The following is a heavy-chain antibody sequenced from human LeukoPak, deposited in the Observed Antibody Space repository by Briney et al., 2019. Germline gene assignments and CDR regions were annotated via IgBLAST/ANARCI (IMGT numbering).Heavy chain of an antibody. D-gene: IGHD3-9*01. Sequence: ASVKVSCKASGYTFTSYGISWVRQAPGQGLEWMGWISAYNGNTNYAQKLQGRVTMTTDTSTSTAYMELRSLRPDDTAVYYCARGTYYAILTGFRTHRPFDYWGQGTPVTVSS. J-gene: IGHJ4*02. CDR1: GYTFTSYG. CDR3: ARGTYYAILTGFRTHRPFDY. CDR2: ISAYNGNT. V-gene: IGHV1-18*01.